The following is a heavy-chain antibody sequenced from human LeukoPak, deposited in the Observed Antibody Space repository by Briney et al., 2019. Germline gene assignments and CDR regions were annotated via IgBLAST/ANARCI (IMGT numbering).Heavy chain of an antibody. CDR3: ARDLVGATSYYYYFMDV. Sequence: SETLSVTCTVSGGSISSSSYYWGWIRQPPGKGLEWIGGIYYSGSTYYNPSLKSRVTISVDTSKNQFSLKLSSVTAADTAVYYCARDLVGATSYYYYFMDVWGKGTTVTVSS. CDR2: IYYSGST. J-gene: IGHJ6*03. V-gene: IGHV4-39*07. CDR1: GGSISSSSYY. D-gene: IGHD1-26*01.